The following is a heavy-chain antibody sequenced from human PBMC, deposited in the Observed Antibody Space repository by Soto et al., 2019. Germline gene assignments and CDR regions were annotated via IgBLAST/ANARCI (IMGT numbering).Heavy chain of an antibody. CDR2: ISAYNGNT. Sequence: QVQLVQSGAEVKKPGASVKVSCKASGYTFTSYGISWVRQAPGQGLEWMGWISAYNGNTNYAQKLQSRVTMTTDTSTSTAYMERRSLRSDDTAVYYCARAMLPLDMVRANRGGFDYWGQGTLVTVSS. CDR1: GYTFTSYG. D-gene: IGHD3-10*01. CDR3: ARAMLPLDMVRANRGGFDY. J-gene: IGHJ4*02. V-gene: IGHV1-18*01.